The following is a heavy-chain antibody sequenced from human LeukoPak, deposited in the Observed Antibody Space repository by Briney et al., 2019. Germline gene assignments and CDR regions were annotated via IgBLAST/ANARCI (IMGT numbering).Heavy chain of an antibody. CDR3: AELGITMIGGV. CDR1: GLTFGSYG. D-gene: IGHD3-10*02. CDR2: ISGSGGST. J-gene: IGHJ6*04. Sequence: GGSLRLSCAASGLTFGSYGMSWARHAPGKGREGVLAISGSGGSTYYADAVKGRFTISRNNSKNTLYLQMNSLRAEDTAVYYCAELGITMIGGVWGKGTTVTISS. V-gene: IGHV3-23*01.